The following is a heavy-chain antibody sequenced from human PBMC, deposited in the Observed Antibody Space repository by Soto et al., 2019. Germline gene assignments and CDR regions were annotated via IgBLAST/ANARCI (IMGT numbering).Heavy chain of an antibody. Sequence: EVQLLESGGGLVQPGGSLRLSCAASGFTFSSYAMSWVRQAPGKGLEWVSAISGSGGSTYYADSVKGRFTISRDNSKNTLYLPMNSLRAEDTAVYYCATAMVRGVIISYYFDYWGQGTLVTVSS. J-gene: IGHJ4*02. CDR3: ATAMVRGVIISYYFDY. CDR1: GFTFSSYA. CDR2: ISGSGGST. V-gene: IGHV3-23*01. D-gene: IGHD3-10*01.